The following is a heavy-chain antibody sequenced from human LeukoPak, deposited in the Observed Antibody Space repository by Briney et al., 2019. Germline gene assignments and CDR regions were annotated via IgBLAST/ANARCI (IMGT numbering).Heavy chain of an antibody. CDR3: ARDKYFDWLIDY. CDR2: INPNSGDT. J-gene: IGHJ4*02. CDR1: GYSFTGYN. V-gene: IGHV1-2*02. D-gene: IGHD3-9*01. Sequence: ASVKVSCKASGYSFTGYNIHWVRQAPGQGLEWMGWINPNSGDTNFAQMFQGRVTMTRDTSISTAYMELSRLRSDDTAVYYCARDKYFDWLIDYWGQGTLVTVSS.